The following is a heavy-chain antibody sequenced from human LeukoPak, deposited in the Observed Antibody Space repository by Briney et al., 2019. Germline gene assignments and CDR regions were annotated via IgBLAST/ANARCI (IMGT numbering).Heavy chain of an antibody. Sequence: PGGSLRLSCTASGFTFNGYSMNWVRQAPGKGLEWVSSISTSSSYIYHADSVKGRFTISRNNPKNSLYLQMNSLRAEDTAVYYCARNRGDPSYFDYWGQGTLVTVSS. CDR3: ARNRGDPSYFDY. CDR2: ISTSSSYI. J-gene: IGHJ4*02. D-gene: IGHD4-17*01. V-gene: IGHV3-21*01. CDR1: GFTFNGYS.